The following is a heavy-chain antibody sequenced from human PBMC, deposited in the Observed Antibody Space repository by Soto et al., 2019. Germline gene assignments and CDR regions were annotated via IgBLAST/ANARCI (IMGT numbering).Heavy chain of an antibody. CDR3: ARGKPSRYYYGSGSYNY. CDR2: INHSGST. D-gene: IGHD3-10*01. V-gene: IGHV4-34*01. Sequence: SETLSLTCAVYGGSFSGYYWSWIRQPPGKGLEWIGEINHSGSTNYNPSLKSRVTISVDTSKNQFSLKLSSVTAADTAVYYCARGKPSRYYYGSGSYNYWGQGTLVTVSS. J-gene: IGHJ4*02. CDR1: GGSFSGYY.